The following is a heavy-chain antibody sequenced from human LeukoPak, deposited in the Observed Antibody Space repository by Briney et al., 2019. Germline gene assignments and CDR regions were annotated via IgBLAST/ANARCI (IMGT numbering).Heavy chain of an antibody. V-gene: IGHV3-23*01. Sequence: PGGSLRLSCAASGFTFSSSAMSWVRQAPGKGLEWVSTISGDGGSTYYADSVRGRFTISRDNRKNTMSLQMNSLRVEDTAVYYCARRVTGTDKGFDFWGQGTLVTVSS. CDR2: ISGDGGST. J-gene: IGHJ4*02. CDR1: GFTFSSSA. CDR3: ARRVTGTDKGFDF. D-gene: IGHD1-1*01.